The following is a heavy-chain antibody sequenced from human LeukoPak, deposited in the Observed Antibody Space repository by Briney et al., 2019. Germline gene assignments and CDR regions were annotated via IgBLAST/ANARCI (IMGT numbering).Heavy chain of an antibody. CDR1: GFTFSSYA. D-gene: IGHD3-22*01. CDR3: ARAALVIFYGDAFDI. V-gene: IGHV3-30-3*01. J-gene: IGHJ3*02. Sequence: PGGSLRLSCAASGFTFSSYAMHWVRQAPGKGLEWVAVISYDGSNKYYADSVKGRFTISRDNSKNTLYLQMNSLRAEDTAVYYCARAALVIFYGDAFDIWGQGTMVTVSS. CDR2: ISYDGSNK.